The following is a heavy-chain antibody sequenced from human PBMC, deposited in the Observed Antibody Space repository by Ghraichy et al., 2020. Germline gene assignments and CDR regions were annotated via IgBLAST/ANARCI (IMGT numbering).Heavy chain of an antibody. CDR3: AKDDFAERYDFWSSSVTEWLRTDYYGMDV. J-gene: IGHJ6*02. CDR1: GFTFSSYA. CDR2: ISGSGGST. Sequence: GESLNISCAASGFTFSSYAMSWVRQAPGKGLEWVSAISGSGGSTYYADSVKGRFTISRDNSKNTLYLQMNSLRAEDTAVYYCAKDDFAERYDFWSSSVTEWLRTDYYGMDVWGQGTTVTVSS. D-gene: IGHD3-3*01. V-gene: IGHV3-23*01.